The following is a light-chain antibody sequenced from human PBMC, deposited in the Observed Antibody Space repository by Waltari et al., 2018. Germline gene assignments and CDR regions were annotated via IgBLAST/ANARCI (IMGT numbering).Light chain of an antibody. CDR1: QSVSSGY. V-gene: IGKV3-20*01. CDR2: GAS. J-gene: IGKJ2*01. CDR3: QQYGSSLYT. Sequence: EIVLTQSPGTLSLSPGERATLSCRASQSVSSGYLAWYQQKPGQAPRLLIYGASSRATGIPDRFRGSGSGTDFTLSISRLEPEDFAVYYCQQYGSSLYTFGQGTKLEI.